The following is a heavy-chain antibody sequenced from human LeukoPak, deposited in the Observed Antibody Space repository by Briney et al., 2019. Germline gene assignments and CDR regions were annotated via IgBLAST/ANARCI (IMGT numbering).Heavy chain of an antibody. Sequence: GGSLRLSCVASGFTLSNYDMHWVRQAIGKGLEWVSAIGAPGDTYYPGSVKGRFTISRDNSKNTLYLQMNSLRAEDTAVYYCAKDYSGSSYYFDYWGQGTLVTVSS. D-gene: IGHD1-26*01. CDR3: AKDYSGSSYYFDY. CDR1: GFTLSNYD. CDR2: IGAPGDT. V-gene: IGHV3-13*01. J-gene: IGHJ4*02.